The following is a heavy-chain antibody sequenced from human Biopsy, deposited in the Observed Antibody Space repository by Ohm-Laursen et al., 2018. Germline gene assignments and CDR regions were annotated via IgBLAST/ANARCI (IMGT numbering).Heavy chain of an antibody. CDR2: LNTNSGDT. CDR1: GYIFTGYY. Sequence: ASVKVSCKASGYIFTGYYMHWVRQAPGQGLEWMGWLNTNSGDTEYAENFQGRVTMTRDTSISTAYMELSRLRSDDTAVYYCARLTRSTPTTGVWGQGTLVTVSS. D-gene: IGHD2-8*01. V-gene: IGHV1-2*02. J-gene: IGHJ4*02. CDR3: ARLTRSTPTTGV.